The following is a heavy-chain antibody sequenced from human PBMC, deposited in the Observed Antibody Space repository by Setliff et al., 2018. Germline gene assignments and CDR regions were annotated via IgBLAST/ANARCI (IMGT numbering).Heavy chain of an antibody. J-gene: IGHJ6*03. CDR2: IYTSGST. Sequence: SETLSLTCTVSGGSISSYYWSWIRQPPGKGLEWIGYIYTSGSTNYNPSLKTRVTMSVDTSKNQLSLKLRSLTAADTAVYYCARQPYSTTYYYYYYYMDVWGKGTTVTVSS. D-gene: IGHD6-13*01. CDR3: ARQPYSTTYYYYYYYMDV. V-gene: IGHV4-4*08. CDR1: GGSISSYY.